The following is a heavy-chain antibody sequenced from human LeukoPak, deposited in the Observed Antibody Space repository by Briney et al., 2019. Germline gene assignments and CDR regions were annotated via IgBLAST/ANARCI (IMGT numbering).Heavy chain of an antibody. CDR2: IDYSGTT. CDR3: ARHDSRGSLSWFDP. V-gene: IGHV4-39*01. J-gene: IGHJ5*02. CDR1: GGSLGSPNYY. D-gene: IGHD5-12*01. Sequence: PSETLSLTCIVSGGSLGSPNYYWGWIRQPPGKGLEWIGSIDYSGTTYYNPSLKSRLTISINTSRNQFSLKLASVTAADTAVYYCARHDSRGSLSWFDPWGQGT.